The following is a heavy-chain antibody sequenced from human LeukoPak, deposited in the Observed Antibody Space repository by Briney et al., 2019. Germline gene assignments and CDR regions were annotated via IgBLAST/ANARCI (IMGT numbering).Heavy chain of an antibody. V-gene: IGHV1-2*02. CDR2: INPNSGGT. CDR1: GYTFTGYY. D-gene: IGHD6-19*01. Sequence: ASVKVSCKASGYTFTGYYMHWVRQAPGQGLEWMGWINPNSGGTNYAQKFQGRVTMTRDTSISTAYMELSRLRSDDTAVYYCARGRVIAVSGWGPWELPPAGHDYWGQGTLVTVSS. J-gene: IGHJ4*02. CDR3: ARGRVIAVSGWGPWELPPAGHDY.